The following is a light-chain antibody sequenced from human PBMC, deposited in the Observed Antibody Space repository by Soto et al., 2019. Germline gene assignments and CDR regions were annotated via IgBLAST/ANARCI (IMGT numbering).Light chain of an antibody. J-gene: IGKJ1*01. Sequence: DIQITQSPSTLSASVGDRVTITCRASQSIKSWLAWYQQKPGTAPKLLIYDASTLESGVPSRFSGSGSGTEFTLSIGSLQSEDFAVYYCQQYNDWPPTFGQGTKVDIK. CDR1: QSIKSW. V-gene: IGKV1-5*01. CDR3: QQYNDWPPT. CDR2: DAS.